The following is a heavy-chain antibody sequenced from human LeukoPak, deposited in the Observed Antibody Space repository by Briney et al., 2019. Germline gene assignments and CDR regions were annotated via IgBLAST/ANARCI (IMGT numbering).Heavy chain of an antibody. V-gene: IGHV4-38-2*02. J-gene: IGHJ4*02. CDR3: ARRRSHIVVVAATTFDY. D-gene: IGHD2-15*01. Sequence: SETLSLTCTVSGYSISSGYYWGWIRQPPGKGLEWIGSIYHSGSTYYNPSLKSRVTISVDTSKNQFSLKLSSVTAADTAVYYCARRRSHIVVVAATTFDYWGQGTLVTVSS. CDR2: IYHSGST. CDR1: GYSISSGYY.